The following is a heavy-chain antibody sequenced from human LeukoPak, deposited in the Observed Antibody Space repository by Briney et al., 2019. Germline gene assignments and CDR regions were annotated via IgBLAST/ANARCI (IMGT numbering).Heavy chain of an antibody. CDR3: AKAAAGYYYYYGMDV. CDR1: GFTVSSNY. Sequence: GGSLRLSCAASGFTVSSNYMSWVRQAPGKGLEWVSVIYSGGSTYYADSVKGRFTISRDNSKNTLYLQMNSLRAEDTAVYYCAKAAAGYYYYYGMDVWGQGTTVTVSS. D-gene: IGHD6-13*01. CDR2: IYSGGST. J-gene: IGHJ6*02. V-gene: IGHV3-53*01.